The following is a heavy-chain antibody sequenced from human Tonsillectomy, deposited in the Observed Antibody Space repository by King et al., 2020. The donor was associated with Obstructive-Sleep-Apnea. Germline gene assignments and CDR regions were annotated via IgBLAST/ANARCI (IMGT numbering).Heavy chain of an antibody. CDR3: ARAGSVATVDY. Sequence: VQLVESGGGLVQPGGSLRLSCAASGFTFSSYWMSWVRQAPGKGLEWVANINEDGSERYYVDSVEGRFTISRDNAKNSLYLQMSSLRAEDTAVYYCARAGSVATVDYWGQGTLVTVSS. J-gene: IGHJ4*02. CDR1: GFTFSSYW. V-gene: IGHV3-7*01. CDR2: INEDGSER. D-gene: IGHD5-12*01.